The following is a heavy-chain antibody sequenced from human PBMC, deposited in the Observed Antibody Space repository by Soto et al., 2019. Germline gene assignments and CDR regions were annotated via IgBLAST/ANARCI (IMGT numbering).Heavy chain of an antibody. CDR2: IIPILGIA. J-gene: IGHJ6*03. Sequence: QVQLVQSGAEVQKPGSSVKVSCKASGGTFSSYTISWVRQAPGQGLEWMGRIIPILGIANYAQKFQGRVTITADKSTSTAYMELSSLRSEDTAVYYCASASMVRGVTDYYYYMDVWGKGTTVTVSS. D-gene: IGHD3-10*01. V-gene: IGHV1-69*02. CDR1: GGTFSSYT. CDR3: ASASMVRGVTDYYYYMDV.